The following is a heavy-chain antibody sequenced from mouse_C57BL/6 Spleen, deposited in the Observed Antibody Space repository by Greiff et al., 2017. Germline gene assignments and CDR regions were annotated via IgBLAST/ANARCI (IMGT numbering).Heavy chain of an antibody. V-gene: IGHV1-81*01. J-gene: IGHJ4*01. Sequence: LQQSGAELARPGASVKLSCKASGYTFTSYGISWVKQRTGQGLEWIGEIYPRSGNTYYNEKFKGKATLTADKSSSTAYMELRSLTSEDSAVYFCARGVYGNYVYAMDYWGQGTSVTVSS. CDR2: IYPRSGNT. CDR1: GYTFTSYG. D-gene: IGHD2-1*01. CDR3: ARGVYGNYVYAMDY.